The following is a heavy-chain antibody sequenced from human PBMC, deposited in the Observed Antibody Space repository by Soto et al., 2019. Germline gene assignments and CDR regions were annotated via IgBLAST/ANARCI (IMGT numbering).Heavy chain of an antibody. D-gene: IGHD3-10*01. CDR3: AGGGVRGVITRTRDYCGMDV. V-gene: IGHV5-51*01. CDR1: GYSFTSYW. J-gene: IGHJ6*04. Sequence: PGESLKISCKGSGYSFTSYWIGWVRQMPGKGLEWMGIIYPGDSDTRYSPSFQGQVTISADKSISTAYLQWSSLKASDTAMYYCAGGGVRGVITRTRDYCGMDVWGEGTTVTGCS. CDR2: IYPGDSDT.